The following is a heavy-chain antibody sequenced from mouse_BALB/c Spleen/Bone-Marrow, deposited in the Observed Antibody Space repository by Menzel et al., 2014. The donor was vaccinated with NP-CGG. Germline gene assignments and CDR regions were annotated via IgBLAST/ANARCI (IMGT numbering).Heavy chain of an antibody. Sequence: LVESGAELARPGASVKLSCKASGYTFTSYWMQWVKQRPGQGLEWIGAIYPGDGDTRYTQKFKGEATLTADKSSSTAYMQLSSLASEDSAVYYCARSEGNYAMDYWGQGTSVTVSS. V-gene: IGHV1-87*01. CDR1: GYTFTSYW. CDR3: ARSEGNYAMDY. J-gene: IGHJ4*01. CDR2: IYPGDGDT.